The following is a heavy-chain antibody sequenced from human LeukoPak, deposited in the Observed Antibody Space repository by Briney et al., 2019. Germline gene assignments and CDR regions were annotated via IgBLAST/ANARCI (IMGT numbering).Heavy chain of an antibody. D-gene: IGHD2-2*01. V-gene: IGHV1-18*01. CDR1: GYTFTSYG. Sequence: ASVKVSCKASGYTFTSYGISWVRQAPGQGLEWMGWISAYNGNTNYAQKLQGRVTMTTDTSTSTAYMELRSLRSDDTAVYYCARGGALGYCSSTSCYVLFDYWGQGTLVTVSS. J-gene: IGHJ4*02. CDR2: ISAYNGNT. CDR3: ARGGALGYCSSTSCYVLFDY.